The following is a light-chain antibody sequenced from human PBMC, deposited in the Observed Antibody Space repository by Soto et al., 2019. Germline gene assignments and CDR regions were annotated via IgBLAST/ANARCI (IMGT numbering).Light chain of an antibody. CDR1: QSISSY. V-gene: IGKV1-39*01. J-gene: IGKJ1*01. CDR3: QQSYSTWT. Sequence: DIQMTQSPSSLSASVGDRVTITCRASQSISSYLNWYQQKPGKAPKLLIYAASSLQSGVPSRFSGSGTGTDFTLTISSPQPEDCATYYCQQSYSTWTFGQGTKVDMK. CDR2: AAS.